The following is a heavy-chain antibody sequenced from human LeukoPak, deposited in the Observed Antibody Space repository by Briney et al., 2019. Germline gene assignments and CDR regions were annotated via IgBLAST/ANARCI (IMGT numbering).Heavy chain of an antibody. V-gene: IGHV1-2*02. CDR2: INPNSGGT. J-gene: IGHJ4*02. Sequence: GASVKVSCKASGYTFTGYYMHWVRQAPGQGLEWMGWINPNSGGTNYAQKFQGRVTMTRDTSISTAYMELSRLRSDDTAVYYCARVPPFRGGVVTEPFDYWGQGTLVTVSS. D-gene: IGHD3-16*01. CDR3: ARVPPFRGGVVTEPFDY. CDR1: GYTFTGYY.